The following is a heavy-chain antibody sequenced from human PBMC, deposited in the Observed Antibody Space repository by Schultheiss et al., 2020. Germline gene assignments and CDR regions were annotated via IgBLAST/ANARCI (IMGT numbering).Heavy chain of an antibody. CDR2: IYYSGTT. Sequence: SETLSLTCTVSGDSISSFYWTWIRQPPGKGLEWIGNIYYSGTTYYNPSLKSRVTISVDTSKNQFSLKLRSVIAADTAVYYCARALKSSGYDSTVFDYWGQGTLVTVSS. CDR1: GDSISSFY. V-gene: IGHV4-59*04. J-gene: IGHJ4*02. D-gene: IGHD5-12*01. CDR3: ARALKSSGYDSTVFDY.